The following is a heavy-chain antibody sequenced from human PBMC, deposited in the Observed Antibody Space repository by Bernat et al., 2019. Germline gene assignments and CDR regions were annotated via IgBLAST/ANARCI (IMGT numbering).Heavy chain of an antibody. D-gene: IGHD3-10*01. Sequence: QLQLQESGPGLVKPSETLSLTCTVSGGSIRSSSYYWGWIRQPPGKGLEWIGSIYYSGSTYYNPSLKSRVTISVDTSKNQFSLKLSSVTAADTAVYYCARATGDYYGSGSYFKGIWFDPWGQGTLVTVSS. J-gene: IGHJ5*02. CDR3: ARATGDYYGSGSYFKGIWFDP. CDR2: IYYSGST. CDR1: GGSIRSSSYY. V-gene: IGHV4-39*07.